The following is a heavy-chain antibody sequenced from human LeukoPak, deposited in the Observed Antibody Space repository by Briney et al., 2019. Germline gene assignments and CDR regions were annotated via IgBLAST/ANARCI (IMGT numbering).Heavy chain of an antibody. CDR1: GVSISSPSYS. D-gene: IGHD3-22*01. CDR2: ISHTGGT. V-gene: IGHV4-30-2*06. Sequence: PSETLSLTCTVSGVSISSPSYSWSWIRQSAGKGLEWIGYISHTGGTLDNPSLTSRVTMSLVRSRSQFSLRLSSVTAADTAVYYCARGAQFYYDTSGYFDYWGQGILVTVSS. J-gene: IGHJ4*02. CDR3: ARGAQFYYDTSGYFDY.